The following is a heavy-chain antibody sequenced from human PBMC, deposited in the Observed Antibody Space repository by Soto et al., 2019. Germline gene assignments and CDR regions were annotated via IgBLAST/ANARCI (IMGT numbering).Heavy chain of an antibody. V-gene: IGHV4-39*01. CDR1: GGSISSSSYY. D-gene: IGHD3-22*01. Sequence: QLQLQESGPGLVKPSETLSLTCTVSGGSISSSSYYWGWIRQPPGKGLEWIGSIYYCWSTYYNPSLKSRVTISVDTSKNQFSLKLSSVTAADTAVYYCARSSSEITMIVEWVQGTLVTVSS. CDR2: IYYCWST. CDR3: ARSSSEITMIVE. J-gene: IGHJ4*02.